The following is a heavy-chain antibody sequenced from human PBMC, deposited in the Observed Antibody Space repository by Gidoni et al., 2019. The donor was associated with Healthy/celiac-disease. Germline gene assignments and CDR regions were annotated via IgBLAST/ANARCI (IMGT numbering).Heavy chain of an antibody. Sequence: EVQLLESGGGLVQPGGSLRRPCAASGFPFSSYAMRWVRQAPGKGLGWVSAIRGSGGSTYYADSVKGRFTISRDNSKNTLYLQMNSLRAEDTAVYYCAKDSPAGIAVAGHWGQGTLVTVSS. CDR3: AKDSPAGIAVAGH. J-gene: IGHJ1*01. D-gene: IGHD6-19*01. CDR1: GFPFSSYA. V-gene: IGHV3-23*01. CDR2: IRGSGGST.